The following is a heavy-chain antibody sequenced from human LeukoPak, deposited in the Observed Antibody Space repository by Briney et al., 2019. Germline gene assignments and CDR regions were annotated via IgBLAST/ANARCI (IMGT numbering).Heavy chain of an antibody. CDR1: GFTFSSHA. V-gene: IGHV3-23*01. J-gene: IGHJ4*02. Sequence: PRGSLRDSRAASGFTFSSHAMSWVRQAPGKGLEWVSAISGSGGNTYYADSVKGRFTISRDNSKNTLYLQMNSLRAEDTAVYYCAIRGDCYSSTTRAGNYCPQGTLVTASS. CDR3: AIRGDCYSSTTRAGNY. CDR2: ISGSGGNT. D-gene: IGHD2-21*01.